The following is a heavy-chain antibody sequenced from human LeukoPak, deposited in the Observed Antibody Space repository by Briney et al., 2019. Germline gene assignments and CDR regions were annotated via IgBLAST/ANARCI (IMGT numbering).Heavy chain of an antibody. V-gene: IGHV3-23*01. CDR1: GFTFNNYA. Sequence: GGSLRLSCAASGFTFNNYAMYWVRQAPGKGLEWVSGIFGSGGSAHYADSVKGRFTIFRDNSKNTVYLEMNSLRAEDTALYYCAKDGTGCGGDCYSDYWGQGTLVTVSS. J-gene: IGHJ4*02. CDR2: IFGSGGSA. CDR3: AKDGTGCGGDCYSDY. D-gene: IGHD2-21*02.